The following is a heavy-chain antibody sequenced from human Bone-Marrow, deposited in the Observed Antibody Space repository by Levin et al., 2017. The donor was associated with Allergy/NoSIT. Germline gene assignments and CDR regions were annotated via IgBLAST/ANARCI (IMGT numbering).Heavy chain of an antibody. D-gene: IGHD3-9*01. V-gene: IGHV1-2*04. CDR2: INPNSGGT. CDR1: GYTFTGYY. CDR3: ARVPRYYDILTGYYYYYGMDV. Sequence: RASVKVSCKASGYTFTGYYMHWVRQAPGQGLEWMGWINPNSGGTNYAQKFQGWVTMTRDTSISTAYMELSRLRSDDTAVYYCARVPRYYDILTGYYYYYGMDVWGQGTTVTVSS. J-gene: IGHJ6*02.